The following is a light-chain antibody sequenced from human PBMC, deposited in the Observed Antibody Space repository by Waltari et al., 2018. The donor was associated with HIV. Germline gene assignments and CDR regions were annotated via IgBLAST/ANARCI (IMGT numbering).Light chain of an antibody. J-gene: IGLJ3*02. CDR3: AAWDDSVSGWV. CDR2: RNN. Sequence: QSVLTQPPSASGTPGQRVTISCSGSSSNIGCNYVYWYQQLPGTAPKLLIYRNNQRPSGAPHRFSGSKSGPSASLAIGWHRTEYEADYYCAAWDDSVSGWVCGGGTTLTVL. V-gene: IGLV1-47*01. CDR1: SSNIGCNY.